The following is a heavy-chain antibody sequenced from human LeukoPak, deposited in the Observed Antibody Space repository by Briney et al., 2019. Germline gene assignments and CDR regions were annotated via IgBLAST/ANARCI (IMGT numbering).Heavy chain of an antibody. D-gene: IGHD3-10*01. Sequence: ASVKVSCKASGYTFTSYAMNWVRQAPGQGLEWMGWINTNTGNPTYAQGFTGRFVFSLDTSVSTAYLQISSLKAEDTAVYYCARDYPPYGLWFGEVNFDYWGQGTLVTVSS. CDR3: ARDYPPYGLWFGEVNFDY. V-gene: IGHV7-4-1*02. J-gene: IGHJ4*02. CDR2: INTNTGNP. CDR1: GYTFTSYA.